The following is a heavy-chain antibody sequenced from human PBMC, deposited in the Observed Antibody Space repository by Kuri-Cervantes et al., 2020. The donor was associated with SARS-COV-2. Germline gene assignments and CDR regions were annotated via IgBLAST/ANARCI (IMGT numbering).Heavy chain of an antibody. CDR3: ASSLLWFGESYYYMDV. Sequence: GGSLRLSCTASGFIFSDYYMTWIRQAPGKGLEWVSNIGPSGTTKYYADSVKGRFTISRDNAKNSLYLQMSSLRAEDTAVYYCASSLLWFGESYYYMDVWGKGTTVTVSS. CDR2: IGPSGTTK. D-gene: IGHD3-10*01. V-gene: IGHV3-11*04. J-gene: IGHJ6*03. CDR1: GFIFSDYY.